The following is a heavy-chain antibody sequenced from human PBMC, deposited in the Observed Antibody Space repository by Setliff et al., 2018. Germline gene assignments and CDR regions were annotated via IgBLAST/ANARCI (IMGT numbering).Heavy chain of an antibody. CDR2: FEPEDGET. V-gene: IGHV1-24*01. D-gene: IGHD3-9*01. CDR1: GYTLTELS. J-gene: IGHJ3*02. CDR3: ATESLLRYFDLVGNPYAFDI. Sequence: GASVKVSCKVSGYTLTELSMHWVRQAPGKGLEWMGGFEPEDGETIYAQKFQGRVTMTEDTSTYTAYMELSSLRSEDTSLYYCATESLLRYFDLVGNPYAFDIWGQGTMVTVSS.